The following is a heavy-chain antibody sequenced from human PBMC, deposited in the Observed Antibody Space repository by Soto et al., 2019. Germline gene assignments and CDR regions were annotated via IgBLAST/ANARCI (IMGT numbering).Heavy chain of an antibody. CDR1: GFTFSSYG. J-gene: IGHJ5*02. D-gene: IGHD3-10*01. CDR2: IWYDGSNK. V-gene: IGHV3-33*01. CDR3: AGPYGSGSGNWFDP. Sequence: SLSCAASGFTFSSYGMHWVRQAPGKGLEWVAVIWYDGSNKYYADSVKGRFTISRDNSKNTLYLQMNSLRAEDTAVYYCAGPYGSGSGNWFDPWGQGTLVTVSS.